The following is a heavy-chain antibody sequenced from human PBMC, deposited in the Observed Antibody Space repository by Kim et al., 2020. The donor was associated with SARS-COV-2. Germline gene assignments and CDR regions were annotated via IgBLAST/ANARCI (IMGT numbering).Heavy chain of an antibody. J-gene: IGHJ4*01. CDR3: ARGSKGGGSYLNY. CDR1: GGSFSDFY. CDR2: INHSGST. V-gene: IGHV4-34*01. D-gene: IGHD3-16*01. Sequence: SETLSLTCAVYGGSFSDFYWNWIRQSPGKGLEWIEEINHSGSTNYNPSLMSRVTISVDTSKSQFSLKLNSVTAADTAVYYCARGSKGGGSYLNYWGRGTLVTVSS.